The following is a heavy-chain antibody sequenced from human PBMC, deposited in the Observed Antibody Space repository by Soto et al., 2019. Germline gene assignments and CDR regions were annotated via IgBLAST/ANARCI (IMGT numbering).Heavy chain of an antibody. CDR3: AGYCSSTSCYGPREVY. J-gene: IGHJ4*02. Sequence: GGSLRLSCAASGFTFSSYDMHWVRQATGKGLEWVSAIGTAGDTYYPGSVKGRFTISRENAKNSLYLQMNSLRAGDTAVYYCAGYCSSTSCYGPREVYWGQGTLVTVSS. V-gene: IGHV3-13*01. D-gene: IGHD2-2*01. CDR2: IGTAGDT. CDR1: GFTFSSYD.